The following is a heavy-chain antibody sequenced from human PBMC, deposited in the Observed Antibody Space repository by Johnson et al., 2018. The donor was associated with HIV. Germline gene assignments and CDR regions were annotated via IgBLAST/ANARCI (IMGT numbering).Heavy chain of an antibody. CDR2: ISYDGSNK. Sequence: QVQLVESGGVVVQPGGSLRLSCAASGFTFDDYAMHWVRQAPGKGLEWVAVISYDGSNKYYADSVKGRFTISRDTSRDTLYLQMNSLRAEDTALYYCARGGGAARPGDDAFDVWGQGTTVTVSS. CDR1: GFTFDDYA. J-gene: IGHJ3*01. D-gene: IGHD6-6*01. CDR3: ARGGGAARPGDDAFDV. V-gene: IGHV3-30*14.